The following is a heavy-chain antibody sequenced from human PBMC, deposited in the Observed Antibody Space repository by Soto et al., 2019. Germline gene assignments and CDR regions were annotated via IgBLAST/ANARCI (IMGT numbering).Heavy chain of an antibody. Sequence: SETLSLTCAVYGGSFSGYYWSWIRQPPGKGLEWIGEINHSGSTNYNPSLKSRVTISVDTSKNQFSLKLSSVTAADTAVYYCASRGGYCSGGSCYVWYYYGMDVWGQGTTVTVSS. D-gene: IGHD2-15*01. CDR1: GGSFSGYY. CDR2: INHSGST. CDR3: ASRGGYCSGGSCYVWYYYGMDV. J-gene: IGHJ6*02. V-gene: IGHV4-34*01.